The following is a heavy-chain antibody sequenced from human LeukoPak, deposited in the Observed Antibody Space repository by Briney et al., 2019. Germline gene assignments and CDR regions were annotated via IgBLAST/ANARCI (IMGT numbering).Heavy chain of an antibody. Sequence: PGGSLRLSCAASGFTFTTYAINWVRQAPGKGLEWVSGISGGGDKTYYADSVNGRFTISRDNSKNTVSLQMSSLRAEDTALYYCAKDLALPGTGGGFDVWGQGTRVAVSS. CDR1: GFTFTTYA. D-gene: IGHD6-19*01. V-gene: IGHV3-23*01. CDR3: AKDLALPGTGGGFDV. CDR2: ISGGGDKT. J-gene: IGHJ3*01.